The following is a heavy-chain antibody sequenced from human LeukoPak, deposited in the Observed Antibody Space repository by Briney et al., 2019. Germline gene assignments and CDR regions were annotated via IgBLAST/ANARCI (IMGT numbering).Heavy chain of an antibody. CDR3: ARVHLLSGFDFWSGSLTYFDN. CDR2: IYYSGST. D-gene: IGHD3-3*01. Sequence: PSETLSLTCTVSGGSISSGDYYWTWIRQHPGKGLEWIGYIYYSGSTHYNPSPMSRLTVSVDTSKNQFSLKLTSVTAADTAVYYWARVHLLSGFDFWSGSLTYFDNWGQGTLVTVSS. V-gene: IGHV4-31*03. J-gene: IGHJ4*02. CDR1: GGSISSGDYY.